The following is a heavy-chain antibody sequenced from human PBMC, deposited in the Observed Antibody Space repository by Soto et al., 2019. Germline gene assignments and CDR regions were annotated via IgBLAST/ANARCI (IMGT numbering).Heavy chain of an antibody. J-gene: IGHJ6*02. CDR1: GFTFSSYA. D-gene: IGHD6-6*01. Sequence: PGGSPRLSCAASGFTFSSYAMSWVRQAPGKGLEWVSAISGSGGSTYYADSVKGRFTISRDNSKNTLYLQMNSLRAEDTAVYYCAKAGEAARSYYYGMDVWGQGTTVTVSS. CDR2: ISGSGGST. V-gene: IGHV3-23*01. CDR3: AKAGEAARSYYYGMDV.